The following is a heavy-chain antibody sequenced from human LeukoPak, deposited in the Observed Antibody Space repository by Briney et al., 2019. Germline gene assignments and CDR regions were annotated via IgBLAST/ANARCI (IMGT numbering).Heavy chain of an antibody. CDR1: GYTFTGYY. CDR3: ARDRDRSGWNYFDY. V-gene: IGHV1-2*02. J-gene: IGHJ4*02. Sequence: EASVKVSCKASGYTFTGYYIHWVRQAPGQGLEWLGWINPNSGGTNYAQKFQDRLTMTRDTSISTAYMELSRLISDDSAVYYCARDRDRSGWNYFDYWGQATLVTVSS. D-gene: IGHD3-22*01. CDR2: INPNSGGT.